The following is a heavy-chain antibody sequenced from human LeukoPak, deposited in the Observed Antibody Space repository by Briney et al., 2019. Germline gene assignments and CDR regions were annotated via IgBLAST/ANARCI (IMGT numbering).Heavy chain of an antibody. CDR1: GFTFRTYS. J-gene: IGHJ3*01. CDR2: ISPSSETT. CDR3: ARVATKQRVVLNAFDV. D-gene: IGHD6-25*01. V-gene: IGHV3-48*01. Sequence: PGGSLRLSCTASGFTFRTYSMNWVRQAPGKGLKWLSYISPSSETTYYAESVRGRITISRDNAKKSLFLQINSLRVEDTALYYCARVATKQRVVLNAFDVWGQGTMVTVSS.